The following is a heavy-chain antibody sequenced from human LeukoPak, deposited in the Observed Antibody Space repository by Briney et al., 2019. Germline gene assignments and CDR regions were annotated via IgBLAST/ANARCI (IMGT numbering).Heavy chain of an antibody. D-gene: IGHD3-9*01. Sequence: PGGSLRLSCAASGFSFGDYAMYWVRQAPGKGLEWVSGISWNSGTIDYVDSVKGRFTISRDNAKNSLYLQMNSLRAEDTALYYCAKDNYDILTGHIDYWGQGTLVTVSS. CDR3: AKDNYDILTGHIDY. CDR2: ISWNSGTI. CDR1: GFSFGDYA. V-gene: IGHV3-9*01. J-gene: IGHJ4*02.